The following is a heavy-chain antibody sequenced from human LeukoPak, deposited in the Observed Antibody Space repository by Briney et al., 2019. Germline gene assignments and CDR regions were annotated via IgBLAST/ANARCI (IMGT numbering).Heavy chain of an antibody. Sequence: GASVKVSCKASGYTFTSYYMHWVRQAPGQGLEWMGIINPSGGSTSYAQKFQGRVTMNRDMSTSTVYMELSSLRSEDTAVYYCARDPNNQNYFDYWGQGTLVTVSS. CDR2: INPSGGST. D-gene: IGHD1/OR15-1a*01. CDR1: GYTFTSYY. V-gene: IGHV1-46*01. J-gene: IGHJ4*02. CDR3: ARDPNNQNYFDY.